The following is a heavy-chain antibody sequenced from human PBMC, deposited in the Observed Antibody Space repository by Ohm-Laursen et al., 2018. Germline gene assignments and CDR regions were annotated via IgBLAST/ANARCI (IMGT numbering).Heavy chain of an antibody. CDR1: GYTFSSYA. V-gene: IGHV1-69*04. CDR2: IIPILGIA. J-gene: IGHJ3*02. Sequence: SVKVSCKTSGYTFSSYAISWVRQAPGQGLEWMGRIIPILGIANYAQKFQGRVTITADKSTSTAYMELSSLRSEDTAVYYCAREKGYYDSSGYYPDAFDIWGQGTMVTVSS. D-gene: IGHD3-22*01. CDR3: AREKGYYDSSGYYPDAFDI.